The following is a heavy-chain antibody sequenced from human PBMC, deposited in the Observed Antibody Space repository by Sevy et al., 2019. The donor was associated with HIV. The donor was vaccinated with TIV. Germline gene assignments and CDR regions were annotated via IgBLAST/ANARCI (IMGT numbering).Heavy chain of an antibody. V-gene: IGHV3-7*01. CDR1: GFTFSSYW. Sequence: GGSLRLSCAASGFTFSSYWMSWVRQAPGKGLEWVANIKQDGSEKYYVDSVNGRFTISRDNAKNSLYLQMNSLRAEDTAVYYCARGSYGDYVSDAFDIWGQGTMVTVSS. D-gene: IGHD4-17*01. CDR2: IKQDGSEK. CDR3: ARGSYGDYVSDAFDI. J-gene: IGHJ3*02.